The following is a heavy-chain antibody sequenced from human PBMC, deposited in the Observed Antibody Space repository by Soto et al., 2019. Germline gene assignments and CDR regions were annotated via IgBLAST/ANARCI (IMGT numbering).Heavy chain of an antibody. Sequence: ETLSLTCTVSDGSISSSRYYWGCIRQPPGKGLEWIGSIYYSGITYYNPSLKSRVTVFVDTSRNQFSLKVNSVTAADTAVYYCARHRLNRDFDYWGRGTLVTVSS. CDR3: ARHRLNRDFDY. J-gene: IGHJ4*02. V-gene: IGHV4-39*01. CDR2: IYYSGIT. CDR1: DGSISSSRYY.